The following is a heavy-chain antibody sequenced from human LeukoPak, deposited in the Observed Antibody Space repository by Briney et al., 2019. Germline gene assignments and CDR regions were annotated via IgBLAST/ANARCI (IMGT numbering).Heavy chain of an antibody. V-gene: IGHV3-30*18. J-gene: IGHJ6*03. CDR1: GFTFSSYG. CDR2: ISYDGSNK. CDR3: AKDHYASKPTEDGVYYYMDV. Sequence: PGGSLRLSCAASGFTFSSYGMHWVRQAPGKGLEWVAVISYDGSNKYYADSVKGRFTISRDNSKNTLYLQMNSLRAEDTAVYYCAKDHYASKPTEDGVYYYMDVWGKGTTVTVSS. D-gene: IGHD3-10*01.